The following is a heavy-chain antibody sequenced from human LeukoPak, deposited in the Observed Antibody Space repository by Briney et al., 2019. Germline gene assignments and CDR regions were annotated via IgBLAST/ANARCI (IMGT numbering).Heavy chain of an antibody. CDR1: GYTFANFG. V-gene: IGHV1-18*01. CDR2: ISVYNGNT. D-gene: IGHD2-2*02. CDR3: ARTCSSSSCYMVH. Sequence: ASVKVSCKASGYTFANFGITWVRQAPGQGLEWMGWISVYNGNTNYAQNIQGRVTLTTDTYTSTAYMELRSLRSDDTALYYCARTCSSSSCYMVHWGQGTLVTVSS. J-gene: IGHJ4*02.